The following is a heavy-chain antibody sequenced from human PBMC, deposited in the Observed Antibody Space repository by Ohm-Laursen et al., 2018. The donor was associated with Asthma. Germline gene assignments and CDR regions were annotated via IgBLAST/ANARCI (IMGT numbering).Heavy chain of an antibody. CDR2: ISYDGSNK. J-gene: IGHJ6*02. CDR3: GRDPYYSSSWIYYYYGMDV. Sequence: SLRLSCAASGFTFSSYAMHWVRQAPGKGLEWVAVISYDGSNKYYADSVKGRFTISRDNSKNTLYLQMNSLRAEDTAVYYCGRDPYYSSSWIYYYYGMDVWGQGTTVTVSS. CDR1: GFTFSSYA. D-gene: IGHD6-13*01. V-gene: IGHV3-30-3*01.